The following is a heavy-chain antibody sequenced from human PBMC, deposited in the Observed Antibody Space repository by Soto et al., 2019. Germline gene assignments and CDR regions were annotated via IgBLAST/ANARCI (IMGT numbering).Heavy chain of an antibody. J-gene: IGHJ6*02. V-gene: IGHV3-23*01. D-gene: IGHD3-10*01. CDR2: ISSTAGRTS. CDR1: GFTFNTYS. CDR3: AKGVLSFHYGMEV. Sequence: PGGSLRLSCATSGFTFNTYSMTWVRQAPGKGLEWVSSISSTAGRTSSYADSVKGRFAISRDFSDNTVYLQMNNLRVDDTAVYFCAKGVLSFHYGMEVWGQGTTVTVSS.